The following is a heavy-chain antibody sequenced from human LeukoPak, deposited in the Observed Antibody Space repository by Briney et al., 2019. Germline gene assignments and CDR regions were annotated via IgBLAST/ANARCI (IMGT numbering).Heavy chain of an antibody. CDR3: ASQTYYYDSSGYYRYWYFDL. CDR1: GGTFSSYA. CDR2: IIPIFGTA. V-gene: IGHV1-69*01. J-gene: IGHJ2*01. Sequence: SVKVSCKASGGTFSSYAISWVRQAPGQGLEWMGGIIPIFGTANYAQKFQGRVTITADESTSTAYMELSSLRSEDTAVYYCASQTYYYDSSGYYRYWYFDLWGRGTLVTVSS. D-gene: IGHD3-22*01.